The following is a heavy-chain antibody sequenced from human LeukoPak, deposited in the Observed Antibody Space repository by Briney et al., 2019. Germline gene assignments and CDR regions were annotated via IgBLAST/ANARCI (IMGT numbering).Heavy chain of an antibody. D-gene: IGHD4-23*01. CDR3: ARDLHGGYSSDY. CDR2: ISGSGGST. Sequence: GGSLRLSCAASGFTFSSYAMSWVRQAPGKGLEWVSAISGSGGSTYYADSVKGRFTISRDNSKATLYLQTNSLRPEDTAVYYCARDLHGGYSSDYWGQGTLVTVSS. CDR1: GFTFSSYA. V-gene: IGHV3-23*01. J-gene: IGHJ4*02.